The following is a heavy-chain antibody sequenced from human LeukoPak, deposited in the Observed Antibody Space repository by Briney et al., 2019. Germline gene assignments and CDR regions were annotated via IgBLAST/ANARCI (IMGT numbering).Heavy chain of an antibody. D-gene: IGHD6-13*01. CDR3: AKASSRWYRTVNY. Sequence: GGSLRLSCAASGFTFSSYAMSWVRQAPGKGLEWVSAISGSGGSTYYRDSVKGRFPISRDNSKNPLYLQMNSLRAEDTAVYYCAKASSRWYRTVNYWGQGTLVTVSS. J-gene: IGHJ4*02. CDR1: GFTFSSYA. CDR2: ISGSGGST. V-gene: IGHV3-23*01.